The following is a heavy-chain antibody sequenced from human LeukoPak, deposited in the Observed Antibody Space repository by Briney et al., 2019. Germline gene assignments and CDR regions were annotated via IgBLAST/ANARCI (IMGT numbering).Heavy chain of an antibody. Sequence: PAETLSLTRTVSGVSIRIHYWSCTRQPPGKGGEGWVLTYDSRSINFNPSLQTRAAISLAPSTTPFSLKLRSVPAAATAVYSCARVLEAYAFWSGYVDYWGQGTLVTVSS. V-gene: IGHV4-59*11. D-gene: IGHD3-3*01. CDR2: TYDSRSI. J-gene: IGHJ4*02. CDR3: ARVLEAYAFWSGYVDY. CDR1: GVSIRIHY.